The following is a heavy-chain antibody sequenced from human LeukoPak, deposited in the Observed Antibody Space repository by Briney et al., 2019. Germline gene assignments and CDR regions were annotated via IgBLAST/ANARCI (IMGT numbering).Heavy chain of an antibody. J-gene: IGHJ5*02. V-gene: IGHV4-59*01. Sequence: SETLSLTCTVSGGSICSYYWSWIRQPPGKGLEWIGYIYYSGSTNYNPSLKSRVTISVDTSKNQFSLKLSSVTAADTAVYYCARSPGYQLPLNWFDPWGQGTLVTVSS. CDR1: GGSICSYY. CDR3: ARSPGYQLPLNWFDP. D-gene: IGHD2-2*01. CDR2: IYYSGST.